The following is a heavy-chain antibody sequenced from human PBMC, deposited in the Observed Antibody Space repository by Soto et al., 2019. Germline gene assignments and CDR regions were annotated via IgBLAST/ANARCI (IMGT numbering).Heavy chain of an antibody. D-gene: IGHD4-17*01. V-gene: IGHV4-30-2*01. CDR3: ARGDNYGDYVDY. J-gene: IGHJ4*02. CDR2: IYHSGST. CDR1: GGSISSGGYS. Sequence: SETLSLTCAVSGGSISSGGYSWSWIRQPPGKGLEWIGYIYHSGSTYYNPSLKSRVTISVDRSKNQFPLKLSSVTAADTAVYYCARGDNYGDYVDYWGQGTLVTVSS.